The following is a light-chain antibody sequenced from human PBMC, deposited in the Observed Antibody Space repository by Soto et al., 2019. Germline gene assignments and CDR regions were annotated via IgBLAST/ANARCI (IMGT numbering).Light chain of an antibody. Sequence: QSVLTQPASVSGSPGQGNTISCTETSSDVGGYNYVSWYQHHPGKAPKLMIYDVSNRPSGVSNRFSGSKSGNTASLTISGLQAEDEADYYCSSYSSSSTHYVFGTGTKVPVL. J-gene: IGLJ1*01. CDR2: DVS. CDR1: SSDVGGYNY. CDR3: SSYSSSSTHYV. V-gene: IGLV2-14*03.